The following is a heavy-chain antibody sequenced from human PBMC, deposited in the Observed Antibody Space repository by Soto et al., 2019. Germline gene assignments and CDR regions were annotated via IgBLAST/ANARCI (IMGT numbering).Heavy chain of an antibody. CDR3: ARAYSTAWYYFDY. J-gene: IGHJ4*02. CDR2: ISSNGGST. V-gene: IGHV3-64*01. Sequence: GGSLRLSCAASGFSFSDYAMHWVRQAPGKGLEYVSAISSNGGSTYIANSMKGRFTISRDNSKNTLSLQMDSLTAEDMAVYYCARAYSTAWYYFDYWGQGAPVTSPQ. CDR1: GFSFSDYA. D-gene: IGHD6-19*01.